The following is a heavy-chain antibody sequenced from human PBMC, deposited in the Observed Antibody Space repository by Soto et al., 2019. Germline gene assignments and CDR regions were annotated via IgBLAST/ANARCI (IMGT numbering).Heavy chain of an antibody. CDR1: GYTFTHYS. Sequence: QVQLVQSGAEVKKPGASVKVSCRASGYTFTHYSIHWVRQAPGQRLEWMGWISVGNGNTEYLRKFQDRVSITRDTSASTAYLELSSLRSEDTAVYYCARDRMHWGQGTLVTVSS. CDR3: ARDRMH. V-gene: IGHV1-3*01. J-gene: IGHJ4*02. CDR2: ISVGNGNT.